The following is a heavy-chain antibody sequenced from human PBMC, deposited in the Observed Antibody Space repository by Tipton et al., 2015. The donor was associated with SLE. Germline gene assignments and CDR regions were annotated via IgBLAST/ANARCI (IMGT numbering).Heavy chain of an antibody. J-gene: IGHJ4*02. V-gene: IGHV3-33*01. CDR3: ARDLSGWPIDY. D-gene: IGHD6-19*01. CDR2: IWYDGRSK. CDR1: GFTFSNSG. Sequence: SLRLSCAASGFTFSNSGMHWVRQAPGKGLEWVAVIWYDGRSKYYADSVKGRFTVSRDNSKKTLYLQMNSLRAEDTAVYYCARDLSGWPIDYWGQGTLVTVSS.